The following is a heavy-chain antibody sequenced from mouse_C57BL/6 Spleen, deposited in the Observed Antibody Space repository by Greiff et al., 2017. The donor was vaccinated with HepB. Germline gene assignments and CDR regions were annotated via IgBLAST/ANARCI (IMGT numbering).Heavy chain of an antibody. CDR1: GYAFTNYL. CDR3: ARGTGKGWDYFDY. J-gene: IGHJ2*01. Sequence: QVQLQQSGAELVRPGPSVKVSCKASGYAFTNYLIEWVKQRPGQGLEWIGVINPGSGGTNYNEKFKGKATLTAVKSSSTAYMQLSSLTSEDSAVYFCARGTGKGWDYFDYWGQGTTLTVSS. D-gene: IGHD3-3*01. CDR2: INPGSGGT. V-gene: IGHV1-54*01.